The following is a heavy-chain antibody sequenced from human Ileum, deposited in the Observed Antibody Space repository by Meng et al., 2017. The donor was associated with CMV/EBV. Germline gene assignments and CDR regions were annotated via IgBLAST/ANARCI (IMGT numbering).Heavy chain of an antibody. CDR1: GFSFSSYA. CDR2: ISNSGVST. J-gene: IGHJ3*01. CDR3: AKADCSSTKCSLYEAFDV. D-gene: IGHD2-2*01. V-gene: IGHV3-23*01. Sequence: GESLKISCAVSGFSFSSYAMNWVRQAPGKGLEWVSSISNSGVSTYYADSVKGRFTISRDNSKNTVYLQINSLRAEDTATYYCAKADCSSTKCSLYEAFDVWGQGTVVTVSS.